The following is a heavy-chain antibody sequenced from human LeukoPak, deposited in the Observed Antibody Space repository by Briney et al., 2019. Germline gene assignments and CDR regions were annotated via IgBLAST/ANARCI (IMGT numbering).Heavy chain of an antibody. CDR1: GYTFTSYG. CDR2: ISAYNGNT. J-gene: IGHJ5*02. D-gene: IGHD3-9*01. CDR3: ARFDYDILTREKYNSFDP. V-gene: IGHV1-18*01. Sequence: ASVKVSCKASGYTFTSYGISWVRQAPGQGLEWMGWISAYNGNTNYAQKLQGRVTMTTDTSTSTAYMELSSLRSEDTAVYYCARFDYDILTREKYNSFDPWGEGSLVTASS.